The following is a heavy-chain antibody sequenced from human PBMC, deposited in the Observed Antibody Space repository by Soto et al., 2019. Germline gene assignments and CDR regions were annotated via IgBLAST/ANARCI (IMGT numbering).Heavy chain of an antibody. V-gene: IGHV3-23*01. J-gene: IGHJ5*02. CDR1: GFTFSSYA. Sequence: GGSLRLSCAASGFTFSSYAMSWVRQAPGKGLEWVSAISGSGGSTYYADSVKGRFTISRDNSKNTLYLQMNSLRAEDTAVYYCAKLGRLRFLEWLLYYPTGNPANWFDPWGQGTLVTVSS. D-gene: IGHD3-3*01. CDR2: ISGSGGST. CDR3: AKLGRLRFLEWLLYYPTGNPANWFDP.